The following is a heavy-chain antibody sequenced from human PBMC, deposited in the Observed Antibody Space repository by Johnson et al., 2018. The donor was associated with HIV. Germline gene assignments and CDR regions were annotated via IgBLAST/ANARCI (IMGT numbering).Heavy chain of an antibody. J-gene: IGHJ3*02. D-gene: IGHD6-6*01. CDR1: GFTFSSYG. CDR3: AKDRRTYISSADAFDI. V-gene: IGHV3-30*02. CDR2: IRYYGSNK. Sequence: QVQLVESGGGVVQPGGSLRLSCAASGFTFSSYGMHWVRQAPGQGLEWVAFIRYYGSNKYFADSVKGRFPISRDNSKNTLYLQMNSLRAEDTAVYYCAKDRRTYISSADAFDIWGQGTMVTVSS.